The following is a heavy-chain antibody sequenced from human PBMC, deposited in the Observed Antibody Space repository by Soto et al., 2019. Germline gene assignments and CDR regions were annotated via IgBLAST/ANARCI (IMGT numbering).Heavy chain of an antibody. Sequence: NPSETLSLTCSVSGYLISSGYYWGWVRQTPGKGLEWLGSIDYSGNTYKNPSLKSRVSASVDLSQNQFSLNLRSVTAADTAVYFCASDLSSGYHSYYFDYSGQGTLV. D-gene: IGHD3-22*01. V-gene: IGHV4-38-2*02. CDR2: IDYSGNT. J-gene: IGHJ4*02. CDR1: GYLISSGYY. CDR3: ASDLSSGYHSYYFDY.